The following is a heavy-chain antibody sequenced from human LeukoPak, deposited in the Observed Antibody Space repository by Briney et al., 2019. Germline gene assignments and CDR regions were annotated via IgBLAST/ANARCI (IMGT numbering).Heavy chain of an antibody. V-gene: IGHV4-34*01. CDR1: GGSFSGYY. CDR2: INHSGST. D-gene: IGHD2-15*01. Sequence: SETLSLTCAVYGGSFSGYYWSWIRQPPGKGLEWIGEINHSGSTNYNPSLKSRVTISVDTSKNQFSLKLSSVTAADTAVYYCARYCGGGSCYHRGFDYWGQGTLVTVSS. J-gene: IGHJ4*02. CDR3: ARYCGGGSCYHRGFDY.